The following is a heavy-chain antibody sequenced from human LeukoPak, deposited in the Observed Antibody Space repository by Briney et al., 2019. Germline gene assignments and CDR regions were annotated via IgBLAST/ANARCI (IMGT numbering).Heavy chain of an antibody. CDR3: ARDLKGRWLGTAPLDY. J-gene: IGHJ4*02. CDR2: INPNSGDT. V-gene: IGHV1-2*02. CDR1: GYTFTGYY. D-gene: IGHD6-19*01. Sequence: ASVKVSCKASGYTFTGYYMHWVRQAPGQGLEWMGWINPNSGDTNYAQKLQGRVTMTTDTSTSTAYMELRSLRSDDTAVYYCARDLKGRWLGTAPLDYWGQGTLVTVSS.